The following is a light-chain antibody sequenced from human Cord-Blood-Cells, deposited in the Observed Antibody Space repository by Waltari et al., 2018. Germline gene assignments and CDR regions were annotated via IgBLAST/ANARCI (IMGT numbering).Light chain of an antibody. CDR1: SGHSSYI. CDR2: LEGRGSY. Sequence: QPVLTQSSSASASLGSSFKLTCTLSSGHSSYIIAWHQQQPGKAPRSLMKLEGRGSYNKGSVVPDRFSGSSSGADRYLTISNLQAEDEADYYCETWDSNTWVFGGGTKLTVL. V-gene: IGLV4-60*03. CDR3: ETWDSNTWV. J-gene: IGLJ3*02.